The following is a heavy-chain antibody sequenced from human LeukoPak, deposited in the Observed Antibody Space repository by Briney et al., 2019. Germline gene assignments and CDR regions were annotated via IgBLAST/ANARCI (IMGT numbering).Heavy chain of an antibody. V-gene: IGHV1-18*01. CDR2: ISAYNGNT. CDR1: GYTFTSYG. Sequence: ASVMVSCKASGYTFTSYGISWVRQAPGQGLEWMGWISAYNGNTNYAQKLQGRVTMTTDTSTSTAYMELRGLRSDDTAVYYCARDDYNLPSDYWGQGTLVTVSS. D-gene: IGHD3-16*01. J-gene: IGHJ4*02. CDR3: ARDDYNLPSDY.